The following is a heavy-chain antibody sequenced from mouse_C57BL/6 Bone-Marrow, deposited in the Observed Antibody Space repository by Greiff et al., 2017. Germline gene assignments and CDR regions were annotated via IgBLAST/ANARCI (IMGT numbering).Heavy chain of an antibody. V-gene: IGHV5-17*01. CDR3: ARGGHYPGAMDY. CDR1: GFTFSDYG. J-gene: IGHJ4*01. D-gene: IGHD2-1*01. CDR2: ISSGSSTI. Sequence: EVKLVESGEGLVKPGGSLKLSCAASGFTFSDYGMHWVRQAPEKGLEWVAYISSGSSTIYYADTVKGRFTISRDNAKNTLFLQMTSLRSEDTAMYYCARGGHYPGAMDYWGQGTSVTVSS.